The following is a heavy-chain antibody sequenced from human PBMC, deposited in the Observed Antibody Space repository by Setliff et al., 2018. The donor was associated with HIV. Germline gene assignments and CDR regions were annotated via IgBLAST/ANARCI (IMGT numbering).Heavy chain of an antibody. J-gene: IGHJ6*03. V-gene: IGHV4-39*07. CDR3: ARVSKTYWYSIPRDYYHHMDV. D-gene: IGHD2-8*02. CDR2: MYYSGST. CDR1: GGSISSSSYY. Sequence: SETLSLTCTVSGGSISSSSYYWGRVRQPPGKGLEWIGSMYYSGSTYYTPSLKSRITISLDTSKNQFSLRVRSVTAADTAVYYCARVSKTYWYSIPRDYYHHMDVWGKGTTVTVSS.